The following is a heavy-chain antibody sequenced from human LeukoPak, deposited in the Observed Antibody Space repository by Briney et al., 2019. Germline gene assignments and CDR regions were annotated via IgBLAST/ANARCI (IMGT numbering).Heavy chain of an antibody. CDR1: GFTFSSYA. CDR3: AKCAREDWLPIDY. V-gene: IGHV3-23*01. D-gene: IGHD3-9*01. Sequence: PGGSLRLSCAAPGFTFSSYAMSWVRQAPGKGLEWVPGISGSGGSTYYADSVKGRFTTSRDNSKNTLYLQVNSLRAEDTAVYYCAKCAREDWLPIDYWGQGTLVTVSS. CDR2: ISGSGGST. J-gene: IGHJ4*02.